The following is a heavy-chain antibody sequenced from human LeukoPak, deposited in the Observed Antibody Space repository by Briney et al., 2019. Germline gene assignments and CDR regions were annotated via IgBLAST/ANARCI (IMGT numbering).Heavy chain of an antibody. J-gene: IGHJ4*02. D-gene: IGHD4-17*01. CDR3: ARVITVTTRYFDY. V-gene: IGHV3-30-3*01. Sequence: PGRSLRLSCAASGFTFSSYAMHWVRQAPGKGLEWVAVISYDGSNKYYADPVKGRFTISRDNSKNTLYLQMNSLRAEDTAVYYCARVITVTTRYFDYWGQGTLVTVSS. CDR1: GFTFSSYA. CDR2: ISYDGSNK.